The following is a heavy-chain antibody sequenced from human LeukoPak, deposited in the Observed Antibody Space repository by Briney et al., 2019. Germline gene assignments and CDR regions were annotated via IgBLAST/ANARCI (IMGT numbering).Heavy chain of an antibody. CDR2: ISGSGGST. D-gene: IGHD4-23*01. V-gene: IGHV3-23*01. Sequence: PGGSLRLSCAASGFTFSSYAMSWVRQAPGKGGEGVAAISGSGGSTYYADDVKGGVTISRDNSKKTVYLQMNSLRAEDTAVYYCAKGRAGNYGGKPRQGYWGQGTLVTVSS. CDR3: AKGRAGNYGGKPRQGY. CDR1: GFTFSSYA. J-gene: IGHJ4*02.